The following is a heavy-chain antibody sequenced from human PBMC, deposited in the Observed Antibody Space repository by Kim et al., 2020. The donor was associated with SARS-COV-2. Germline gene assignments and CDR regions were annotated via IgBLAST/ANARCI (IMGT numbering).Heavy chain of an antibody. CDR3: ARCISRAMSTFDY. D-gene: IGHD2-21*01. Sequence: PALQDRVTISVDTSKKPFSLNLNSVTAADTAVYYCARCISRAMSTFDYWGQGALVTVSS. J-gene: IGHJ4*02. V-gene: IGHV4-59*01.